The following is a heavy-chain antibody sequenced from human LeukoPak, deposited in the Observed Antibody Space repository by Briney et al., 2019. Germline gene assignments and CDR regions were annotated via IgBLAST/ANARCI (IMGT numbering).Heavy chain of an antibody. CDR2: IYHSGST. J-gene: IGHJ6*03. Sequence: SETLSLTCTVSGYSISSGYYWGWIRQPPGKGLEWIGSIYHSGSTYYNPSLKSRVTILVDTSKKQLSVKLSSVTAADTAVYYCARRPLYYYMDVWGKGTTVTISS. CDR1: GYSISSGYY. V-gene: IGHV4-38-2*02. CDR3: ARRPLYYYMDV.